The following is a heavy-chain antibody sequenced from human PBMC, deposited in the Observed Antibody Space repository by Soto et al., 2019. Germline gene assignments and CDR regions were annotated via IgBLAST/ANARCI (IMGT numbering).Heavy chain of an antibody. Sequence: PGESLKISCKGSGYSFTSYWIGWVRQMPGKGLEWMGIIYPGDSDTIYSPSFQGHSPISAEKSISTAYLQWSSLKASDTAMYYCARDDRSYSSSRGFYYGMDVWGQGTTVTVSS. V-gene: IGHV5-51*01. CDR3: ARDDRSYSSSRGFYYGMDV. CDR2: IYPGDSDT. J-gene: IGHJ6*02. D-gene: IGHD6-6*01. CDR1: GYSFTSYW.